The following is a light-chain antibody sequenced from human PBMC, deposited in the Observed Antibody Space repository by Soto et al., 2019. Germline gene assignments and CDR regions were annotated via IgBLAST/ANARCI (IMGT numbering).Light chain of an antibody. CDR3: QQSYSIPHT. V-gene: IGKV1-39*01. CDR2: GAS. Sequence: DIQMTQSPSSLSASVGDRVTLTCRASQSISSYLNWYQQKPGEAPKLLIYGASSLQSGVPSRFSGSGSGTDFTLTISSLQPEDSVSYYCQQSYSIPHTFGQGTKLEIK. J-gene: IGKJ2*01. CDR1: QSISSY.